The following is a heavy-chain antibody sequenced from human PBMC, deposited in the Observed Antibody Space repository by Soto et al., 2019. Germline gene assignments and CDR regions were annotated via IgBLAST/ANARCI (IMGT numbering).Heavy chain of an antibody. CDR2: ISRSGDIT. J-gene: IGHJ4*02. CDR3: AKGGYGDYGNFDF. D-gene: IGHD4-17*01. Sequence: EVQLLESGGGLVQPGGSLRLSCAASGFTFNNYAMSWVRQAPGKGLEWVSVISRSGDITYYADSVRGRFTISRDNSKNTLFLQMNSLRAEDTALYYCAKGGYGDYGNFDFWGPGTLVTVSS. CDR1: GFTFNNYA. V-gene: IGHV3-23*01.